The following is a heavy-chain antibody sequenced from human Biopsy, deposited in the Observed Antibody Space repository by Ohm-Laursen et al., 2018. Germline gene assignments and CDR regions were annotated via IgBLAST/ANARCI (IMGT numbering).Heavy chain of an antibody. CDR2: IYSSGIT. CDR3: ARATNSTGWPYYYFYGMDV. V-gene: IGHV4-59*01. J-gene: IGHJ6*02. CDR1: GGSMIHYY. Sequence: GTLSLTCTVSGGSMIHYYWNWIRQSPGKGLEWIAYIYSSGITNYNPSLKSRLTISVDTSKNQFSLRLNSVTAADTAVYYCARATNSTGWPYYYFYGMDVWGQGTTVTVSS. D-gene: IGHD2/OR15-2a*01.